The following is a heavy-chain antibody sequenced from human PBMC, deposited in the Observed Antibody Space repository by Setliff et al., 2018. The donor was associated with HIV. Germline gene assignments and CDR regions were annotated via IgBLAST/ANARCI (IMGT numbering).Heavy chain of an antibody. D-gene: IGHD3-10*01. CDR3: ARERTQENGSGSYYPAFDY. CDR1: GGSISSGDYY. V-gene: IGHV4-30-4*08. J-gene: IGHJ4*02. CDR2: IYYGGST. Sequence: SETLSLTCTVSGGSISSGDYYWSWIRQPPGKGLEWIGYIYYGGSTYYNPSLKSRVTISVDTSKNQFSLKLGSVTAADTAVYYCARERTQENGSGSYYPAFDYWGQGTRVTVSS.